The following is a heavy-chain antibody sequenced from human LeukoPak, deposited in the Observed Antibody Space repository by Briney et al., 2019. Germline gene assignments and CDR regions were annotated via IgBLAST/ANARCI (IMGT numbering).Heavy chain of an antibody. CDR1: GYSFTNYW. Sequence: GESLKISCKGSGYSFTNYWIGWVRQMPGKGLEWMGIIYPGDSDTRYSPSFQGQVTISADKSISTAYLQWSSLKASDTAMYYCARPTYYDILTGYSNGYDYWGQGTLVTVSS. CDR2: IYPGDSDT. V-gene: IGHV5-51*01. J-gene: IGHJ4*02. CDR3: ARPTYYDILTGYSNGYDY. D-gene: IGHD3-9*01.